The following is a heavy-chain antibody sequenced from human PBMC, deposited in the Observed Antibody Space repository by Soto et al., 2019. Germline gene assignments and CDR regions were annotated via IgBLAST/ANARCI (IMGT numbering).Heavy chain of an antibody. V-gene: IGHV2-5*02. CDR3: AHRRGWFDP. J-gene: IGHJ5*02. CDR2: FYWDDGK. Sequence: QITLKESGPTLVKPTQTLTLTCTFSGFSLSTSGVGVGWIRQPPGKALEWLALFYWDDGKRYSPSLKSRLTITMETSNNQVVLTMTNMDPVDTATYYCAHRRGWFDPWGQGTLVTVSS. CDR1: GFSLSTSGVG.